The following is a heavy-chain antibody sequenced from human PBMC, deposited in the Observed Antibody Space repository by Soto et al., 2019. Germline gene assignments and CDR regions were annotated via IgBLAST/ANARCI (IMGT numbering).Heavy chain of an antibody. CDR3: ALGYCSSTSCPAPHYYYYMDV. V-gene: IGHV1-69*02. D-gene: IGHD2-2*01. Sequence: ASVKVSCKASGGTFSSYTISWVRQAPGQGLEWMGRIIPILGIANYAQKFQGRVTITADKSTSTAYMELSSLRSEDTAVYYCALGYCSSTSCPAPHYYYYMDVWGKGTTVTVSS. J-gene: IGHJ6*03. CDR2: IIPILGIA. CDR1: GGTFSSYT.